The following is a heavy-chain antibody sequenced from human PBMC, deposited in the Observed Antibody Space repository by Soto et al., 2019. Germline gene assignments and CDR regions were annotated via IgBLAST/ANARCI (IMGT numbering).Heavy chain of an antibody. CDR1: GDTFSSYA. CDR2: IIPISDTT. CDR3: ARSQGSSTSLEIYYYYYYGMDV. Sequence: QVQLVQSGAEVKKPGSSVKVSCKASGDTFSSYAISWVRQAPGQGLEWMGGIIPISDTTNYAQKFQGRVTITADESTSTAYMELSSLRSEDTAVYYCARSQGSSTSLEIYYYYYYGMDVWGQGTTVTVSS. J-gene: IGHJ6*02. V-gene: IGHV1-69*01. D-gene: IGHD2-2*01.